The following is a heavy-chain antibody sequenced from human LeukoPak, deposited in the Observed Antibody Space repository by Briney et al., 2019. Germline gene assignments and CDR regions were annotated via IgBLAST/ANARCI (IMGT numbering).Heavy chain of an antibody. CDR1: GVSICGYY. Sequence: SETLSLTCTVSGVSICGYYWSWIRQPAGQGREGSGRIYTSGSTKYNPSLKSRGTMSVDPSKNQFSLKLSSVTAADAAVYYCARYFAGVATPNGLYYYYGIDVWRQDTTVTVS. CDR2: IYTSGST. D-gene: IGHD5-12*01. J-gene: IGHJ6*02. V-gene: IGHV4-59*10. CDR3: ARYFAGVATPNGLYYYYGIDV.